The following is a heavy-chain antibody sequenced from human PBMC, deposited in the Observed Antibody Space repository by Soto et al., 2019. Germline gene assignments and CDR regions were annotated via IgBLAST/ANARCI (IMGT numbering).Heavy chain of an antibody. CDR2: IYYSGST. V-gene: IGHV4-59*01. CDR1: GGSISSYY. J-gene: IGHJ4*02. CDR3: TTDPVVVVATDY. Sequence: SETLSLTCTVSGGSISSYYWSWIRQPPGKGLEWIGYIYYSGSTNYNPSLKSRVTISVDTSKNQFSLKLGSVTAADTAVYYCTTDPVVVVATDYWGQGTLVTVSS. D-gene: IGHD2-15*01.